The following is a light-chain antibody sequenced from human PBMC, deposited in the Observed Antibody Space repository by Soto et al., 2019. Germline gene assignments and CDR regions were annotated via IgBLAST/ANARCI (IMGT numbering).Light chain of an antibody. CDR2: AAS. CDR1: QGISSY. CDR3: QQSYSSLT. J-gene: IGKJ4*01. Sequence: IRMTQSPSSLSASTGDRVTITCRASQGISSYLNWYVQKPGKAPKLLIYAASSLQSGVPSTFSGSGSGTDFTLTISSLQPEDFATYYCQQSYSSLTLGGGTKVDIK. V-gene: IGKV1-39*01.